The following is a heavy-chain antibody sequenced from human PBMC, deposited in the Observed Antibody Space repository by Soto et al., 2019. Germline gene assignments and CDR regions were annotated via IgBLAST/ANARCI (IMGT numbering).Heavy chain of an antibody. CDR1: RYAFTDYY. CDR3: ARPAYCGGDFYYYFHN. D-gene: IGHD2-21*02. Sequence: ASVKVSCKTSRYAFTDYYMHWLRQAPGQGLEWLGWINANSGGSVYAQQFQGRVTMTRDTSISTAYMELSGLTSDDTAVYYCARPAYCGGDFYYYFHNSGQGTMVTVYS. V-gene: IGHV1-2*02. J-gene: IGHJ4*02. CDR2: INANSGGS.